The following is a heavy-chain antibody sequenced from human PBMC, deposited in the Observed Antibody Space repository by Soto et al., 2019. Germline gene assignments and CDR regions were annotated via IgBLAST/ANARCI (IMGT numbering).Heavy chain of an antibody. CDR3: AKWGYIVVVPAAGRHAFDI. V-gene: IGHV3-23*01. Sequence: GGSLRLSCAASGFTFSSYAMSWVRQAPGKGLEWVSAISGSGGSTYYADSVKGRFTISRDNSKNTLYLQMNSLRAEDTAVYYYAKWGYIVVVPAAGRHAFDIWGQGTMVTVSS. D-gene: IGHD2-2*01. J-gene: IGHJ3*02. CDR2: ISGSGGST. CDR1: GFTFSSYA.